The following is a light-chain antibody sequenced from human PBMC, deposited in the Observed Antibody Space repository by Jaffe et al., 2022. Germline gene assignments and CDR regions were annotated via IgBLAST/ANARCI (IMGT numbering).Light chain of an antibody. Sequence: EIVLTQSPGTLSLSPGERATLSCRASQSISSAHLAWYQQKPGQAPRLLIYGASNRATGIPDRFGGSGSGTDFTLTINRLEPEDFAVYYCHHYGSSPYTFAQGTKLEIK. CDR2: GAS. J-gene: IGKJ2*01. CDR1: QSISSAH. V-gene: IGKV3-20*01. CDR3: HHYGSSPYT.